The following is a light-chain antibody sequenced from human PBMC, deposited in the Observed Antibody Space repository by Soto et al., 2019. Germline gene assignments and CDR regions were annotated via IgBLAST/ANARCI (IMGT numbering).Light chain of an antibody. CDR2: EVS. J-gene: IGLJ2*01. V-gene: IGLV2-8*01. Sequence: QSALTQPPSASGSPGQSVTISCTGSSSDVGGHNHVSWYQQHPGKAPKLMIYEVSKRPSGVPDRFSGSKSVNTASLTVSGLQAEEEADYYCSSYAGSRNLIFGGGTKLTVL. CDR1: SSDVGGHNH. CDR3: SSYAGSRNLI.